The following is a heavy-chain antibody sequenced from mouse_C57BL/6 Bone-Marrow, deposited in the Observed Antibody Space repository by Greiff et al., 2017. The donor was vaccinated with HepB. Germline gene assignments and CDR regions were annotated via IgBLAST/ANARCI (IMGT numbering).Heavy chain of an antibody. J-gene: IGHJ3*01. CDR3: ASFMVTTDGPSWFAY. CDR1: GFNIKDYY. V-gene: IGHV14-2*01. Sequence: EVKLVESGAELVKPGASVKLSCTASGFNIKDYYMHWVKQRTEQGLEWIGRIDPEDGETKYAPKFQGKATITADTSSNTAYLQLSSLTSEDTAVYYCASFMVTTDGPSWFAYWGQGTLVTVSA. CDR2: IDPEDGET. D-gene: IGHD2-2*01.